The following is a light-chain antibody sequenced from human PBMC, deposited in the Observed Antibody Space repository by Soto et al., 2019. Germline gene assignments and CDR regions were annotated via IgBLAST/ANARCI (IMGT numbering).Light chain of an antibody. J-gene: IGKJ3*01. CDR1: QSIKNW. V-gene: IGKV1-5*03. CDR3: QQYNSYSQFT. Sequence: DIQMTHSPSTLSASVGDIVTITCGASQSIKNWLAWYQQKPGEAPKLLIYKASTLESGVPSRFSGSGSGTEFTLTISCLQPDDVATYYCQQYNSYSQFTFGPGTKVDIK. CDR2: KAS.